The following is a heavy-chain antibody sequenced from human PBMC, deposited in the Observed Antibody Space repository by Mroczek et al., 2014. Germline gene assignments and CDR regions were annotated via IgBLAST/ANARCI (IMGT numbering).Heavy chain of an antibody. V-gene: IGHV3-48*01. CDR1: GFTFSSYS. J-gene: IGHJ3*02. Sequence: VQLVQSGGGLVQPGGSLRLSCAASGFTFSSYSMNWVRQAPGKGLEWVSYISSSSSTIYYADSVKGRFTISRDNAKNSLYLQMNSLRAEDTAVYYCARDRPLRFLEWAMSNDAFDIWGQGTMVTVSS. CDR3: ARDRPLRFLEWAMSNDAFDI. CDR2: ISSSSSTI. D-gene: IGHD3-3*01.